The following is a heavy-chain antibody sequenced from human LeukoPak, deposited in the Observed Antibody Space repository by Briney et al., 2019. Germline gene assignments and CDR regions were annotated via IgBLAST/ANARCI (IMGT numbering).Heavy chain of an antibody. V-gene: IGHV3-74*01. CDR1: GFIFGTYW. D-gene: IGHD1-26*01. J-gene: IGHJ4*02. CDR3: ARDSWELRGP. CDR2: INPDGNTI. Sequence: GGSLRLSCAASGFIFGTYWMHWVRQGPGKGLVWVSRINPDGNTITYAESVKGRFTISRDNAKGTLYLQMSGLRAEDTAVYYCARDSWELRGPWGQGTLVTVSS.